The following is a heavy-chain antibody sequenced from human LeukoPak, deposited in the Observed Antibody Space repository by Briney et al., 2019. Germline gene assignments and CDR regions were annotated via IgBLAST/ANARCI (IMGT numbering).Heavy chain of an antibody. CDR2: IYHSGST. CDR3: ARVPDLVGATHPLDY. J-gene: IGHJ4*02. Sequence: PSETLSLTCTVSGYSISSGYYWGWIRQPPGKGLEWIGSIYHSGSTYYNPSLKSRVTISVDTSKNQFSLKLSSVTAADTAVYYCARVPDLVGATHPLDYWGQGTLVTVSS. V-gene: IGHV4-38-2*02. D-gene: IGHD1-26*01. CDR1: GYSISSGYY.